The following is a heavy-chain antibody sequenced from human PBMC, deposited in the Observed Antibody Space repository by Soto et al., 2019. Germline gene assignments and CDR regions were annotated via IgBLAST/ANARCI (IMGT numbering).Heavy chain of an antibody. D-gene: IGHD2-2*01. CDR2: IYYSGST. Sequence: QLQLQESGPGLVKPSETLSLTCTVSGGSISSSSYYWGWIRQPPGKGLEWIGSIYYSGSTYYNPSLKRPVTISVDTSKNQFSLKLSSVTAADTAVYYCAVGVVVVPAAFNYFDYWGQGTLVTVSS. V-gene: IGHV4-39*01. CDR1: GGSISSSSYY. CDR3: AVGVVVVPAAFNYFDY. J-gene: IGHJ4*02.